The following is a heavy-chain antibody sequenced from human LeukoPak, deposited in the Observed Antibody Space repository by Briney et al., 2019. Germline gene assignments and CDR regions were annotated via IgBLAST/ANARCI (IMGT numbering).Heavy chain of an antibody. CDR2: IYYSGST. CDR3: ARVVSTVTTPWVPKLDYGMDV. D-gene: IGHD4-11*01. CDR1: GGSISSGGYY. V-gene: IGHV4-31*03. J-gene: IGHJ6*02. Sequence: PSETLSLTCTVSGGSISSGGYYWSWIRQHPGKGLEWIGYIYYSGSTYYNPSLKSRVTISVDTSKNQFSLKLSSMTAADTAVYYCARVVSTVTTPWVPKLDYGMDVWGQGTTVTVSS.